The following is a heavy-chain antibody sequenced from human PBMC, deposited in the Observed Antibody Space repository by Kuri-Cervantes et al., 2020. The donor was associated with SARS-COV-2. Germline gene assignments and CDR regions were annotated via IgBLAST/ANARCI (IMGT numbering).Heavy chain of an antibody. CDR3: ARVPYQALWFYYYYGMDV. D-gene: IGHD3-10*01. Sequence: ASVKVSCKASGYTFTSYGISWVRQAPGQGLEWMGWISAYNGNTNYAQKLQGRVTMTTDTSTSTAYMELSSLRSEDTAVYYCARVPYQALWFYYYYGMDVWGQGTTVTVSS. CDR1: GYTFTSYG. V-gene: IGHV1-18*01. CDR2: ISAYNGNT. J-gene: IGHJ6*02.